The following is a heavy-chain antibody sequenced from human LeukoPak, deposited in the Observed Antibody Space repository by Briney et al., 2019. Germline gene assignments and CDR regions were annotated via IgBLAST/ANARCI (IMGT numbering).Heavy chain of an antibody. V-gene: IGHV1-69*05. CDR1: GGTFSSYA. J-gene: IGHJ5*02. CDR3: ARGPGITMIVVVTGGPDWFDP. D-gene: IGHD3-22*01. CDR2: IIPIFGTA. Sequence: ASVKVSCKASGGTFSSYAISWVRQAPGQGLEWMGGIIPIFGTANYAQKFQGRVTITTDESTSTAYMELSSLRSDDTAVYYCARGPGITMIVVVTGGPDWFDPWGQGTLVTVSS.